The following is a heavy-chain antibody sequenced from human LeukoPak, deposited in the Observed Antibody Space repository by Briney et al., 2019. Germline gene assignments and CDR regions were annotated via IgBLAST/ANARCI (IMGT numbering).Heavy chain of an antibody. V-gene: IGHV4-39*01. J-gene: IGHJ2*01. CDR2: VHHSGST. CDR1: GVSIRASNYH. CDR3: ARHEGDCTGTSCYSWSNWYFDL. D-gene: IGHD2-2*01. Sequence: PSETLSLTCTVSGVSIRASNYHWGWIRQPPGKGLKWIGSVHHSGSTYYSPSLKSRVTIAVDTSKNHFSLQLNSVAAADTSVYYCARHEGDCTGTSCYSWSNWYFDLWGRGAPVTVS.